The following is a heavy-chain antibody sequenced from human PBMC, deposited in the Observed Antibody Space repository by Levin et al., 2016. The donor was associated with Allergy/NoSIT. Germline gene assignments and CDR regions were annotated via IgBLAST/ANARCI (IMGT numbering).Heavy chain of an antibody. CDR3: ARLVPISGNYVRGVGISDY. D-gene: IGHD1-26*01. J-gene: IGHJ4*02. Sequence: VRQMPGKGLEWMGIIYPGDSDTRYSPSFQGQVTISADKSITTAYVQWSSLKASDTAMYYCARLVPISGNYVRGVGISDYWGQGTLVTVSS. CDR2: IYPGDSDT. V-gene: IGHV5-51*01.